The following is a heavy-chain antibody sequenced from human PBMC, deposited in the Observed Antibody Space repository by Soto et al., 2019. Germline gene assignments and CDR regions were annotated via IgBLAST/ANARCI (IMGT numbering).Heavy chain of an antibody. Sequence: HPGGSPRLSCAASGFTVSSKYMSWVRQAPGKGLEWVSLIQSGGPTYYADSVKGRFTISRDTSENTLHLQMDSLRAEDTAVYYCARDDVLCDGGRCYGVPLDVWGKRTTVTVTS. D-gene: IGHD2-15*01. V-gene: IGHV3-66*01. CDR1: GFTVSSKY. CDR2: IQSGGPT. J-gene: IGHJ6*04. CDR3: ARDDVLCDGGRCYGVPLDV.